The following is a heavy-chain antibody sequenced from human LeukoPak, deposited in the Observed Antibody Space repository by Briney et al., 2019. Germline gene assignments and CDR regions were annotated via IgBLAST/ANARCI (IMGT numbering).Heavy chain of an antibody. D-gene: IGHD3-22*01. J-gene: IGHJ4*02. Sequence: PSETLSLTCTVSGGSISSSSYYWGWIRQPPGKGLEWIGSIYYSGGTYYNPSLKSRVTISVDTSKNQFSLKLSSVTAADTAVYYCARRTSSGYYYFDYWGQGTLVTVSS. CDR1: GGSISSSSYY. V-gene: IGHV4-39*01. CDR2: IYYSGGT. CDR3: ARRTSSGYYYFDY.